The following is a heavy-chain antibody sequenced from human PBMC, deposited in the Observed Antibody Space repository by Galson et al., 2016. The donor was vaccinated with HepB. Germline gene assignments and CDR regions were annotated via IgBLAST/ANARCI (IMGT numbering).Heavy chain of an antibody. V-gene: IGHV1-2*02. D-gene: IGHD3-9*01. CDR2: ISPDSGAT. CDR1: GYTFIGYF. J-gene: IGHJ6*02. CDR3: ARVDGSDDYGMDV. Sequence: SVKVSCKASGYTFIGYFIHWVRQAPGQGLEWMGWISPDSGATNCALKFHGRVTLTRDTSIDTAYLGLSSLTSDATAVYYCARVDGSDDYGMDVWGQGTTVIVSS.